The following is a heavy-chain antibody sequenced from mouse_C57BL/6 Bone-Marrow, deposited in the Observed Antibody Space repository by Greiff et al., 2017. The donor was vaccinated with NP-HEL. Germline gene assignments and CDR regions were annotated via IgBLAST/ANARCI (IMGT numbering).Heavy chain of an antibody. Sequence: EVQLQQSGAELVRPGASVKLSCTASGFNFNDYYMHWVKQRPEQGLEWIGRIDPEDGDTEYAPKFQGKATMTADTSSNTAYLQLSSLTSEDTAVYYCTTGGFITTGRWYFDVWGTGTTVTVSS. CDR1: GFNFNDYY. J-gene: IGHJ1*03. CDR2: IDPEDGDT. V-gene: IGHV14-1*01. CDR3: TTGGFITTGRWYFDV. D-gene: IGHD1-1*01.